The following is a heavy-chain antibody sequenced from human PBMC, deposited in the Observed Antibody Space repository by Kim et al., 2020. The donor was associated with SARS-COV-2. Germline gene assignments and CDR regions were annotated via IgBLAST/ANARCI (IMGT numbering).Heavy chain of an antibody. V-gene: IGHV3-23*01. Sequence: YTDSVKGRFTISRDNSKNTLYLQMNSLRAEDTAVYYCAKDLGLETGGMDVWGQGTTVTVSS. J-gene: IGHJ6*02. D-gene: IGHD1-1*01. CDR3: AKDLGLETGGMDV.